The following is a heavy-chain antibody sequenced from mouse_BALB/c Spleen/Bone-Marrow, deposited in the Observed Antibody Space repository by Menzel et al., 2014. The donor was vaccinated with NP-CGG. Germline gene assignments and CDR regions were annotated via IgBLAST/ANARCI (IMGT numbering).Heavy chain of an antibody. CDR2: ILPGSGST. J-gene: IGHJ2*01. V-gene: IGHV1-9*01. CDR1: GYTFSSYW. CDR3: ARFYYGNPTGYFDY. Sequence: VQLQQSGAELMKPGASMKISCKATGYTFSSYWIEWVKPRPGHGLEWIGEILPGSGSTNYNEQFKGKATFTADASSSTAYMELSSLTSEDSAVYYCARFYYGNPTGYFDYWGQGTTLTVSS. D-gene: IGHD2-1*01.